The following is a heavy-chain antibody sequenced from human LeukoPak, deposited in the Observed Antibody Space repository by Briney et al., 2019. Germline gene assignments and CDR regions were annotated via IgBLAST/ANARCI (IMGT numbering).Heavy chain of an antibody. CDR1: GGSFSGYY. J-gene: IGHJ4*02. V-gene: IGHV4-34*01. CDR2: INHSGNT. CDR3: ARGLSGVY. Sequence: SETLSLTCAVYGGSFSGYYRTWIRQTPGKGLEWIGEINHSGNTNYNPSLQSRVTISLDTSTNQFSLKLTSVTAADTAVYYCARGLSGVYWGQGTLVTVSS.